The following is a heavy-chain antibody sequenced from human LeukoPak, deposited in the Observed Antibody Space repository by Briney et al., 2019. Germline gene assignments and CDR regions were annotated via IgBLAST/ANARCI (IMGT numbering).Heavy chain of an antibody. D-gene: IGHD3-9*01. CDR3: ADLTGYPSFDY. CDR2: IIPIFGTA. CDR1: GGTFSSYA. V-gene: IGHV1-69*13. Sequence: SVKVSCKASGGTFSSYAISWVQQAPGQGLEWMGGIIPIFGTANYAQKFQGRVTITADESTSTAYMELSSLRSEDTAVYYCADLTGYPSFDYWGQGTLVTVSS. J-gene: IGHJ4*02.